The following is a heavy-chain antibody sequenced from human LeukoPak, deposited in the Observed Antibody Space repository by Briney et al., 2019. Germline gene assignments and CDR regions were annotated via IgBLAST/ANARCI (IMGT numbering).Heavy chain of an antibody. J-gene: IGHJ4*02. CDR1: GFTFSSYA. D-gene: IGHD2-15*01. Sequence: GGSLRLSCAASGFTFSSYAMSWVRQAPGKGLEWVSAISGSGGSTYYADSVKGRFTISRGNSKNTLYLQMNSLRAEDSAVYYCAKPRDSGGSWGYDNWGQGTLVTVSS. CDR3: AKPRDSGGSWGYDN. V-gene: IGHV3-23*01. CDR2: ISGSGGST.